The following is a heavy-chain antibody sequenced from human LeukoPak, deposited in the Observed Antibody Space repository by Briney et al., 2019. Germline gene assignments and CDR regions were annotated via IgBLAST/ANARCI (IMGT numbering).Heavy chain of an antibody. CDR1: GFTFSRYA. CDR3: ARALSTSWPFYYYFGLDV. J-gene: IGHJ6*02. CDR2: ISSDGSKT. Sequence: GGSLRLSCAASGFTFSRYAMHWVRQAPGKGLEWVAVISSDGSKTYFADSVKGRFTISRDNSKNTLYLQMNSLRAYDTAVFYCARALSTSWPFYYYFGLDVWGQGTTVTVSS. D-gene: IGHD6-13*01. V-gene: IGHV3-30*04.